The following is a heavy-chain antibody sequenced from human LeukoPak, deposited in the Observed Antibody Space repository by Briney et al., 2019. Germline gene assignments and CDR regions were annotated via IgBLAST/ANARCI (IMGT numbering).Heavy chain of an antibody. CDR2: INWNGGST. D-gene: IGHD6-19*01. V-gene: IGHV3-20*04. CDR1: GFTFDDYG. CDR3: ARAVSSGREYYFDY. Sequence: QSGGSLRLSCAASGFTFDDYGMSWVRQAPGKGLEWVSGINWNGGSTGYADSVKGRFTISRDNAKNSLYLQMNSLRAEDTALYYCARAVSSGREYYFDYWGQGTLVTVSS. J-gene: IGHJ4*02.